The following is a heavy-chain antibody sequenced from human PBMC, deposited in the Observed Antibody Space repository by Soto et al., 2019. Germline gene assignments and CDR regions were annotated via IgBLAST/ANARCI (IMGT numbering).Heavy chain of an antibody. Sequence: ASVKVSCKASGYTFTGYYMHWVRQAPGQGLEWMGWINPNSGGTNYAQKFQRRVTMTRDTSISTAYMELSRLRSDDTAVYYCARALSGYSYGEFDYWGQGTLVTVSS. CDR1: GYTFTGYY. J-gene: IGHJ4*02. CDR3: ARALSGYSYGEFDY. CDR2: INPNSGGT. D-gene: IGHD5-18*01. V-gene: IGHV1-2*02.